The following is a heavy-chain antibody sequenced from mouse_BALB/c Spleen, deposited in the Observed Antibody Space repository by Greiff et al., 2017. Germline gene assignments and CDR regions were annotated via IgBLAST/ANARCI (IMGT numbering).Heavy chain of an antibody. J-gene: IGHJ2*01. D-gene: IGHD2-4*01. V-gene: IGHV1-87*01. Sequence: VQLMESGADLVRPGASVKFSCKASGYTFTSYWMQWVKQRPGQGLEWIGAIYRGDGDTRYTQKFKGKATLTADKSSSTVYMQLSSLASEDSAVYYCATGDDYDDDDYWGQGTTLTVSS. CDR2: IYRGDGDT. CDR3: ATGDDYDDDDY. CDR1: GYTFTSYW.